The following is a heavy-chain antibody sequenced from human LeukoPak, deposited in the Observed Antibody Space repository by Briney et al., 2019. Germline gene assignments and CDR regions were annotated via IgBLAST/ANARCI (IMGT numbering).Heavy chain of an antibody. CDR2: INEGGIEK. Sequence: GGGLRLSCAASRVAYHTYWMRGVREAPGKGGEWVPSINEGGIEKHYAPSVKGRFTLSRHHAKNSLYLQMNNLRAEDTAVYYCARPGTYWNFDYWGQGTLVTLSS. J-gene: IGHJ4*02. D-gene: IGHD1-14*01. V-gene: IGHV3-7*01. CDR1: RVAYHTYW. CDR3: ARPGTYWNFDY.